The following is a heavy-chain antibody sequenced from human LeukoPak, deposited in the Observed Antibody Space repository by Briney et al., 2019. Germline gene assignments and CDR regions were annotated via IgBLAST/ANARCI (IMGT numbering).Heavy chain of an antibody. CDR2: IYSGGST. D-gene: IGHD4-17*01. CDR3: ARGQDSTVTTLGGAFDI. Sequence: PGGSLRLSCAASGFTFSTYWMTWVRQAPGKGLEWVSVIYSGGSTYYADSVKGRFTISRHNSKNTLYLQMNSLRAEDTAVYYCARGQDSTVTTLGGAFDIWGQGTMVTVSS. J-gene: IGHJ3*02. CDR1: GFTFSTYW. V-gene: IGHV3-53*04.